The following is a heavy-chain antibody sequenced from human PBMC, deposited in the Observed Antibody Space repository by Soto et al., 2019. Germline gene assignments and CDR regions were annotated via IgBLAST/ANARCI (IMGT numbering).Heavy chain of an antibody. J-gene: IGHJ5*02. D-gene: IGHD6-13*01. CDR1: GGSISSYY. V-gene: IGHV4-4*07. Sequence: KPSETLSLTCTVSGGSISSYYWSWIRQPAGKGLEWIGRIYTSGSTNYNPSLKSRVTMSVDTSKNQFSLKLRSVTAADTAVYYLPRGVSSSWYWTPGWFDPWGQGTLVTVS. CDR3: PRGVSSSWYWTPGWFDP. CDR2: IYTSGST.